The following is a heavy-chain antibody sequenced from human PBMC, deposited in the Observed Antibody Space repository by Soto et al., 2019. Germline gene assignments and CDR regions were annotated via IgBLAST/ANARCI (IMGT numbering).Heavy chain of an antibody. D-gene: IGHD2-21*02. CDR1: GGSISSGDYY. V-gene: IGHV4-30-4*01. CDR3: ARGGACGGDCYSEDACDI. Sequence: QVQLQESGPGLVKPSQTPSLTCTVSGGSISSGDYYWSWIRQPPGKGLEWIGYIYYSGSTYYNPSLKSRVTISVDTSKNQFCLKLSSVTAADTAVYYCARGGACGGDCYSEDACDIWGQGTMVTVSS. CDR2: IYYSGST. J-gene: IGHJ3*02.